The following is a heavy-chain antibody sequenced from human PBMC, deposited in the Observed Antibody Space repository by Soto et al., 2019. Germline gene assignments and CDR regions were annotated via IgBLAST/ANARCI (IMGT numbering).Heavy chain of an antibody. D-gene: IGHD3-10*01. V-gene: IGHV4-31*03. CDR3: ARGLLWFGES. Sequence: QVQLQESGPGLVKASQTLSLTCTVSGGSISSVGYYWSWIRQHPGKVLEWIWYIYYSGSTYYNPPRQSRVTISVNTSKNQFSPKLSSVTAADTAVYYCARGLLWFGESWEQGTMVSVSS. CDR2: IYYSGST. J-gene: IGHJ5*02. CDR1: GGSISSVGYY.